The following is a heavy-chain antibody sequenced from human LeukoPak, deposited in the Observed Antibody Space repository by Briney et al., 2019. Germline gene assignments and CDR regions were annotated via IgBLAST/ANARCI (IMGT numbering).Heavy chain of an antibody. CDR3: ATTLGTMVRGVIKDY. D-gene: IGHD3-10*01. CDR1: GGSFSGYY. V-gene: IGHV4-34*01. CDR2: INHSGST. Sequence: SETLSLTCAVYGGSFSGYYWSWIRQPPGKGLEWIGEINHSGSTNYNPSLKSRVTISVDTSKNQFSLKLSSVTAADTAVYYCATTLGTMVRGVIKDYWGQGTLVTVPS. J-gene: IGHJ4*02.